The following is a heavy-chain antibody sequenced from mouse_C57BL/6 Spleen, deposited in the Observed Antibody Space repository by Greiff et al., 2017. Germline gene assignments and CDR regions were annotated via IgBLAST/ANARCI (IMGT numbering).Heavy chain of an antibody. D-gene: IGHD2-4*01. J-gene: IGHJ3*01. CDR1: GFTFSSYA. CDR2: ISDGGSYT. V-gene: IGHV5-4*03. Sequence: EVKLVESGGGLVKPGGSLKLSCAASGFTFSSYAMSWVRQTPEKRLEWVATISDGGSYTYYPDNVKGRFTISRDNAKNNLYLQMSHLKSEDTAMXYCARWDDYGGGSAWGQGTLVTVSA. CDR3: ARWDDYGGGSA.